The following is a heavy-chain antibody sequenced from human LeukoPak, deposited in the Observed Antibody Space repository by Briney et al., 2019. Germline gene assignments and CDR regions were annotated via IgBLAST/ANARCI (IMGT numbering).Heavy chain of an antibody. D-gene: IGHD3-22*01. CDR2: INHSGST. CDR3: AILGAYYYDSSGYLGMEY. J-gene: IGHJ4*02. V-gene: IGHV4-34*01. CDR1: GGSFSGYY. Sequence: PSETLSLTCAVYGGSFSGYYWNWIRQPPGKGLEWMGEINHSGSTNYNPSLKSRVTISVDTSKNQFSLRLSSVTAADTAVYYCAILGAYYYDSSGYLGMEYWGQGTLVTVSS.